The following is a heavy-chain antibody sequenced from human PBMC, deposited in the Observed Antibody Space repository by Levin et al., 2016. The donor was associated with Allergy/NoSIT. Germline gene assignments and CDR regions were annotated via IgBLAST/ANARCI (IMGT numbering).Heavy chain of an antibody. D-gene: IGHD2-15*01. V-gene: IGHV3-48*02. Sequence: VRQAPGKGLEWVSYISSSSSTIYYADSVKGRFTISRDNAKNSLYLQMNSLRDEDTAVYYCARDCSGGSCYLYDAFDIWGQGTMVTVSS. J-gene: IGHJ3*02. CDR2: ISSSSSTI. CDR3: ARDCSGGSCYLYDAFDI.